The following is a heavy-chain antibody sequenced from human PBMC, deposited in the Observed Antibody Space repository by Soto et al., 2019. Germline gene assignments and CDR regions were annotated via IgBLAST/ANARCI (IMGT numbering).Heavy chain of an antibody. J-gene: IGHJ4*02. CDR1: GFTFSTYS. Sequence: EVQVVESGGGLVKPGGSLRLSCAASGFTFSTYSMSWVRQAPGKGLEWVSSITSSSNYIHYTDSVKGRFTISRDNDKSSQYQQMNSLRGEDTGVYYCARDTNFYASGSGVDYWGQGTLVTASS. CDR2: ITSSSNYI. V-gene: IGHV3-21*01. D-gene: IGHD3-10*01. CDR3: ARDTNFYASGSGVDY.